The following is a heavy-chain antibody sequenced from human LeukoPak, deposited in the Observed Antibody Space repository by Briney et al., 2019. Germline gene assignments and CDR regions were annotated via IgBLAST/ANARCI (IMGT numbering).Heavy chain of an antibody. J-gene: IGHJ4*02. V-gene: IGHV1-2*02. CDR3: ARDGPAQVVDFDY. Sequence: GASVKVSCKASGYTFSGTGWYLYWLRQAPGQGLECMGWIYPYTGATHYAQKFQGRVAMTRDTSISTAYMELSRLRPDDTAVYYCARDGPAQVVDFDYWGQGTLVTVSS. CDR2: IYPYTGAT. CDR1: GYTFSGTGWY. D-gene: IGHD2-15*01.